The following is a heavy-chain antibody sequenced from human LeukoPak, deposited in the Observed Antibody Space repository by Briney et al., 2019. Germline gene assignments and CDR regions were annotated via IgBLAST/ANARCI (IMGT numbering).Heavy chain of an antibody. Sequence: PGGSLRLSCAASGFTFSDYYMSWIRHAPGKGLEWVSYIIIIVSTIYYADSVKGRFTISRDNAKNSLYLQMNSLRAEDTAVYYCARYRGAGGRFYYYYYGMDVWGQGTTVTVSS. CDR2: IIIIVSTI. J-gene: IGHJ6*02. V-gene: IGHV3-11*01. CDR3: ARYRGAGGRFYYYYYGMDV. D-gene: IGHD1-26*01. CDR1: GFTFSDYY.